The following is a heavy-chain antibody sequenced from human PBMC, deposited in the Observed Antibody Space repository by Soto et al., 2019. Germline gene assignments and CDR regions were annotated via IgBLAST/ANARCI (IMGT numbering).Heavy chain of an antibody. V-gene: IGHV4-39*01. CDR2: IYYSGST. Sequence: PSETLSLTCTVSGGSISSSSYYWGWIRQPPGKGLEWIGSIYYSGSTYYNPSLKSRVTISVDTSKNQFSLKLSSVTAADTAVYYCASPLWFGELSSWYYGLDVWGQGTTVTVSS. D-gene: IGHD3-10*01. CDR1: GGSISSSSYY. CDR3: ASPLWFGELSSWYYGLDV. J-gene: IGHJ6*01.